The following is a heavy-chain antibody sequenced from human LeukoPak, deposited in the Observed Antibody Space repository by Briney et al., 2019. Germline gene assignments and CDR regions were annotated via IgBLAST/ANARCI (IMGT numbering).Heavy chain of an antibody. Sequence: PPGGSLRLSCAASGFTFSSYSMNWVRQAPGKGLEWVSYISSSSSTIYYADSVKGRFTISRDNAKNSLYLQMNSLRAEDTAVYYCASSRSSWYIRPIQYFQHWGQGTLVTVSS. CDR2: ISSSSSTI. V-gene: IGHV3-48*01. CDR1: GFTFSSYS. J-gene: IGHJ1*01. CDR3: ASSRSSWYIRPIQYFQH. D-gene: IGHD6-13*01.